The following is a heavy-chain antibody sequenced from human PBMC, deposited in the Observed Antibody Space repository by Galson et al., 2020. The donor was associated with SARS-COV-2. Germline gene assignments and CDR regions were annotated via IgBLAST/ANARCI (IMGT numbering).Heavy chain of an antibody. CDR2: HYYSGST. CDR1: GGSISSSSYY. V-gene: IGHV4-39*01. Sequence: SETLSLTCTVSGGSISSSSYYWGWNRQPPGQGLEGIRSHYYSGSTYYNPTIKSRITISVDTSKNQFSLKLGSVTAADTAVYYCARRPTERVGDWFDPWGQGTLVTVSS. D-gene: IGHD3-16*01. CDR3: ARRPTERVGDWFDP. J-gene: IGHJ5*02.